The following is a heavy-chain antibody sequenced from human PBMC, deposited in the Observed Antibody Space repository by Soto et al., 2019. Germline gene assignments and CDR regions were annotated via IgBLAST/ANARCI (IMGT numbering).Heavy chain of an antibody. J-gene: IGHJ4*02. CDR3: AHKSVGLHYFDY. CDR1: GFPLNTSGVA. D-gene: IGHD5-18*01. Sequence: QITLKEAGPTLVKPTQTLTLTCTFSGFPLNTSGVAVAWIRQPPGRALEWLELIYWDNDKHYSPTLKSSHTITRDTSKNQVVLTMTNMDPVDTARYYCAHKSVGLHYFDYWGQGTLVTVSP. CDR2: IYWDNDK. V-gene: IGHV2-5*02.